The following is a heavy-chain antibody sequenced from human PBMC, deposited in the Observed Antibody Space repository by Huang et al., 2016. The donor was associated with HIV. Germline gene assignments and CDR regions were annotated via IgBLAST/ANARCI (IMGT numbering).Heavy chain of an antibody. CDR2: IFYGGST. J-gene: IGHJ4*02. Sequence: QVQLQESGPGLVKPSETLSLTCAVSGDSISSQYWSWIRQPPGKGLAWIGSIFYGGSTNYNPSLKSRVTMSVDTSKNRFSLKLTAVTAADTAVYYCARESAASRYFDYWGLGTLVAVSS. V-gene: IGHV4-59*11. CDR1: GDSISSQY. CDR3: ARESAASRYFDY.